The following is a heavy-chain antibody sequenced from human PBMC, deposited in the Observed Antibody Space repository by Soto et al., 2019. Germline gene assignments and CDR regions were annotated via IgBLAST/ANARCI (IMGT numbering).Heavy chain of an antibody. CDR1: GGSIGSYY. D-gene: IGHD3-22*01. Sequence: SETLSLTCTVSGGSIGSYYLSWIRQPPGKGLEWIGYIYYSGSTNYNPSLKSRVTISVDTSKNQFSLKLSSVTAADTAVYYCTRGSGYYYVWGQGSPVTVSS. CDR3: TRGSGYYYV. V-gene: IGHV4-59*12. J-gene: IGHJ4*02. CDR2: IYYSGST.